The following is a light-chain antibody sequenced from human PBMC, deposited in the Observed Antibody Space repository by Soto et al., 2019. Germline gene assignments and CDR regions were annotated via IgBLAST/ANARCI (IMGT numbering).Light chain of an antibody. V-gene: IGKV1-5*03. CDR2: KAS. J-gene: IGKJ1*01. Sequence: DIQMTQSPSTLSASVGDGVTITCRASQTITTSLAWYQQKPGKAPKLLIYKASSLESGVPSRFSGSGSGTEFTLTISSLQPDDCATYYCQQYDSYSVRTFGQGTKVEI. CDR1: QTITTS. CDR3: QQYDSYSVRT.